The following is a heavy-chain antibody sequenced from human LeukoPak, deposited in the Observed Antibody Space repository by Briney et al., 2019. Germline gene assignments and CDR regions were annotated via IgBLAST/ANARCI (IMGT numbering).Heavy chain of an antibody. D-gene: IGHD6-19*01. CDR2: IRYDGSNK. CDR1: GFTFSSYD. J-gene: IGHJ5*02. Sequence: GGSLRLSCAASGFTFSSYDIHWVRQAPGKGLEWVAFIRYDGSNKYYADSVRGRFTISRDNSKNTLYLQMNSLRAEDTAVYFCAKEKVAYYSSAWAGLFDTWGQGALVTVSS. CDR3: AKEKVAYYSSAWAGLFDT. V-gene: IGHV3-30*02.